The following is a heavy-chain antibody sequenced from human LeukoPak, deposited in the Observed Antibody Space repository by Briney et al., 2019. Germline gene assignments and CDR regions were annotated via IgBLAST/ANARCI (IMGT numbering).Heavy chain of an antibody. V-gene: IGHV4-61*02. CDR1: GGSISSGSYY. D-gene: IGHD2-2*01. J-gene: IGHJ3*02. CDR3: ARIPRYCSSTSCYRGDAFDI. CDR2: IYTSGST. Sequence: NPSQTLSLTCTVSGGSISSGSYYWSWIRQPAGKGLGWIGRIYTSGSTNYNPSLKSRVTISVDTSKNQFSLKLSSVTAADTAVYYCARIPRYCSSTSCYRGDAFDIWGQGTMVTVSS.